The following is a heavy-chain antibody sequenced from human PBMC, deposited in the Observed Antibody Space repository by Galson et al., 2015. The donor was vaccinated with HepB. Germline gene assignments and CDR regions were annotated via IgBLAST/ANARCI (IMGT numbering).Heavy chain of an antibody. CDR1: GFTFSSYA. V-gene: IGHV3-23*01. J-gene: IGHJ6*02. CDR2: ISGSGGST. D-gene: IGHD1-26*01. CDR3: AIPVWELLPYGMDV. Sequence: SLRLSCAASGFTFSSYAMSWVRQAPGKGLESVSAISGSGGSTYYADSVKGRFTISRDNTKNTLYLQMNSLRAEDTAVYYCAIPVWELLPYGMDVWGQGTTVTVSS.